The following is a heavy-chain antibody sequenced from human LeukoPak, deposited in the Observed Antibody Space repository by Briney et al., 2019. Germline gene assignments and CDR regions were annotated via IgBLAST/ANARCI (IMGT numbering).Heavy chain of an antibody. D-gene: IGHD2-15*01. Sequence: GGSLRLSCAASGFTFTHYGMNWVRQAPGKGLEWVSGIRANGETTYYADSVRGRFTISRDNAKNSLFLQMNSLRAEDTAVYYCARVLRYCSGGNCYSGGLGYMDVWGKGTTVTISS. CDR3: ARVLRYCSGGNCYSGGLGYMDV. CDR1: GFTFTHYG. CDR2: IRANGETT. V-gene: IGHV3-21*04. J-gene: IGHJ6*03.